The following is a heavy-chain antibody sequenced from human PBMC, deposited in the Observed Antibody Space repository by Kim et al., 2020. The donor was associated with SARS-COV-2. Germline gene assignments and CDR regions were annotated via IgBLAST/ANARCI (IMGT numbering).Heavy chain of an antibody. Sequence: GGSLRLSCAASGFTFSDHYMDWVRQAPGKGLEWVGRTRNKANSYTTEYAASVKGRFTISRDDSKNSLYLQMNSLKTEDTAVYCCASYVDTAMVRAFDIWGQGTMVTVSS. CDR1: GFTFSDHY. CDR2: TRNKANSYTT. D-gene: IGHD5-18*01. J-gene: IGHJ3*02. CDR3: ASYVDTAMVRAFDI. V-gene: IGHV3-72*01.